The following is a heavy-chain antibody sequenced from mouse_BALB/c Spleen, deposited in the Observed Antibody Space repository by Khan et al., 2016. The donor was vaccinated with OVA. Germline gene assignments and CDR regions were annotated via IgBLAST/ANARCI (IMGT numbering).Heavy chain of an antibody. D-gene: IGHD2-14*01. J-gene: IGHJ3*01. V-gene: IGHV1-7*01. CDR1: GYTFTSYW. CDR2: INPSTGYT. CDR3: ARSRDYRYDWFAY. Sequence: QVQLKESGAELAKPGASVKMSCKASGYTFTSYWMHWVKQRPGQGLEWIGYINPSTGYTEYNQKFKDKATLTADKSSSTAYMQLSSLTSEDSAVYYCARSRDYRYDWFAYWGQGTLVTVSA.